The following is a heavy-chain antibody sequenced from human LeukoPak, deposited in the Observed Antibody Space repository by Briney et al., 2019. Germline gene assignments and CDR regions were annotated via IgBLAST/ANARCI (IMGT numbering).Heavy chain of an antibody. CDR2: ISYDGSNK. CDR3: ATATSWSYYYGINV. J-gene: IGHJ6*02. CDR1: GFTFSGYP. D-gene: IGHD2-15*01. Sequence: GGSLRLSCAASGFTFSGYPIHWVRQAPGKGLEWVAVISYDGSNKYYADSVKGRFTISRDNSKNTLYLQMNSLRAEDTAVYYCATATSWSYYYGINVWGQGTTVTVSS. V-gene: IGHV3-30-3*01.